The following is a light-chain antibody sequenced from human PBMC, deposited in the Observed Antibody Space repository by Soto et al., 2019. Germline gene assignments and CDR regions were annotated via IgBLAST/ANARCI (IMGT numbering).Light chain of an antibody. CDR1: QSVSTSY. CDR2: GAS. Sequence: EIVLTQSPGTLSLSPGERATLSCRASQSVSTSYLAWYQQKPGQAPRLLIYGASSRATGISDRFSGSGSGIDFTLTISRLELDDFVVYYCQLYGSSQVYSYGQGSELELK. CDR3: QLYGSSQVYS. J-gene: IGKJ2*03. V-gene: IGKV3-20*01.